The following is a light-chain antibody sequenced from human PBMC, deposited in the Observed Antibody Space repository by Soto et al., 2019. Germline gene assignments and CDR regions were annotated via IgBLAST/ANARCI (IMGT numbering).Light chain of an antibody. CDR2: GAS. V-gene: IGKV3D-7*01. Sequence: PGERVTLSCRASQSVSSSYLTWYQQKPGQAPRLLIYGASTRATGIPARFSGSGSGTDFTLTISSPQPEDFAVYYCQQDYNLPSLTFGGGTKVEIK. CDR1: QSVSSSY. J-gene: IGKJ4*01. CDR3: QQDYNLPSLT.